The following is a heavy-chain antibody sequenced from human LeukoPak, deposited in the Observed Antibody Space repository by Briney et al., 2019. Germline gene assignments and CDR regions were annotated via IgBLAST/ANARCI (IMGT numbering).Heavy chain of an antibody. CDR1: GYTPTNYD. D-gene: IGHD3-22*01. V-gene: IGHV1-8*03. CDR3: ARGRRGRQPVVVIPDAFDL. CDR2: INPNSGET. J-gene: IGHJ3*01. Sequence: GASVKVSCKTSGYTPTNYDINWVRQATGQGLEWMGWINPNSGETVYAQKFQGRVTITRNTSIGTAYVELSGLRSDDTAVYYCARGRRGRQPVVVIPDAFDLWGQGTMVTVSS.